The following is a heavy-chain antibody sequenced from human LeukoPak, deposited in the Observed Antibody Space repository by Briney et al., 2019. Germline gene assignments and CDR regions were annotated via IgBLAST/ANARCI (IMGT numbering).Heavy chain of an antibody. CDR2: MNPNSGNT. V-gene: IGHV1-8*03. CDR1: GYTFTSYD. CDR3: ARDPTNHYDSSGYLDY. D-gene: IGHD3-22*01. Sequence: ASVKVSCKASGYTFTSYDINWVRQATGQGLEWMGWMNPNSGNTGYAQKFQGRVTITRNTSISTAYMELSSLRSEDTAVYYCARDPTNHYDSSGYLDYWGQGTLVTVSS. J-gene: IGHJ4*02.